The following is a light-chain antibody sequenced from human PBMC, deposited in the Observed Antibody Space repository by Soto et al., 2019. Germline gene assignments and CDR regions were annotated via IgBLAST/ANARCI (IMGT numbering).Light chain of an antibody. CDR1: SSDVGGYNS. J-gene: IGLJ1*01. V-gene: IGLV2-8*01. CDR2: EVS. CDR3: SSYAGSNKYV. Sequence: QSALTQPASASGSPGQSVTISCTGTSSDVGGYNSVSWYQQHPGKAPKLMIYEVSKRPSGVPDRFSGSKSGNTASLTVSGLQAEDEADYYCSSYAGSNKYVLGTGTKLTVL.